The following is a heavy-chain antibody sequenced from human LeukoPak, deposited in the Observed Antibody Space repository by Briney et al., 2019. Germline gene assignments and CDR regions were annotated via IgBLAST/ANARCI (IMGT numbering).Heavy chain of an antibody. V-gene: IGHV3-23*01. CDR3: AKVAEVLLWFGELSFDY. J-gene: IGHJ4*02. CDR2: ITGSGGST. Sequence: GGSLRLSCAASGFTFSSYDMSWVRQAPGSGLEWVSGITGSGGSTYYADSVKGRFTISRDNSKNTLYLRMNSLRAEDTALYYCAKVAEVLLWFGELSFDYWGQGSLVTVSS. CDR1: GFTFSSYD. D-gene: IGHD3-10*01.